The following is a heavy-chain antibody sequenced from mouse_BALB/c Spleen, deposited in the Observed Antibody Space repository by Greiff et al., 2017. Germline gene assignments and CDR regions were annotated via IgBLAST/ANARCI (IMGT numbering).Heavy chain of an antibody. D-gene: IGHD2-1*01. CDR2: ISYSGST. CDR1: GYSITSDYA. J-gene: IGHJ1*01. CDR3: AGGNRYWYFDV. Sequence: VQLKESGPGLVKPSQSLSLTCTVTGYSITSDYAWNWIRQFPGNKLEWMGYISYSGSTSYNPSLKSRISITRDTSKNQFFLQLNSVTTEDTATYYCAGGNRYWYFDVWGAGTTVTVSS. V-gene: IGHV3-2*02.